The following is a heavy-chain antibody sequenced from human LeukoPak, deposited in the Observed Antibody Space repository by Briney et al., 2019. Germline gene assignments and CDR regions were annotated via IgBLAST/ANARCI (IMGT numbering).Heavy chain of an antibody. CDR1: GFTFSSYG. J-gene: IGHJ4*02. D-gene: IGHD3-3*01. CDR2: ISGGGGST. CDR3: AGFDFWSGYFGDFDY. V-gene: IGHV3-23*01. Sequence: GGSLRLSCPASGFTFSSYGLSWVRQPPGKGREWVSAISGGGGSTYYADSVKGRFTISRDNAKNSLYLQMNSLRAEDTAVYYCAGFDFWSGYFGDFDYWGQGTLVTVSS.